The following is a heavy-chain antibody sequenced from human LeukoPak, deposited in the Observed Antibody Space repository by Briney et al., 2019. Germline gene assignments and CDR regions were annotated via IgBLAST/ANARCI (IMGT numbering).Heavy chain of an antibody. CDR3: ARDKTAGSYDVFDI. Sequence: SETLSLTCTVSGGSVSGYYWSWIRQPPGKGPELIGYIYYSGSTNYNPSLKSRVTISVDTSKNQFSLKLSSVTAADTAVYYCARDKTAGSYDVFDIWGQGTMVTVSS. V-gene: IGHV4-59*02. J-gene: IGHJ3*02. CDR2: IYYSGST. D-gene: IGHD1-26*01. CDR1: GGSVSGYY.